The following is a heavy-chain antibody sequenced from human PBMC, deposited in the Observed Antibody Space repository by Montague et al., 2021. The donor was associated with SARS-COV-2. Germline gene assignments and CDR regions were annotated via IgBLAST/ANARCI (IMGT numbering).Heavy chain of an antibody. CDR3: ARGSFGMGAFDI. CDR1: GGSISSYY. CDR2: IYTSGST. D-gene: IGHD1-14*01. V-gene: IGHV4-4*07. Sequence: SETLSLTCTVSGGSISSYYWSWIRQPAGKGLEWIGPIYTSGSTSYNPSLKSRVTMSLDTSKNQFSLKLRSATAADTAVYYCARGSFGMGAFDIWGQGTMVTVSS. J-gene: IGHJ3*02.